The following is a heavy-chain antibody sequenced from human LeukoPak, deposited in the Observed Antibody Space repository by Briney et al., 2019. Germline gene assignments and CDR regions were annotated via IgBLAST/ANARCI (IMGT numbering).Heavy chain of an antibody. J-gene: IGHJ5*02. CDR3: ARDGEDIVVVPAASGGWFDP. CDR1: GYTFTGYY. CDR2: INPNSGGT. V-gene: IGHV1-2*02. D-gene: IGHD2-2*01. Sequence: ASVKVSCKASGYTFTGYYMHWVRQAPGQGLELRGWINPNSGGTNYAQKFQGRVTMTRDTSISTAYMELSRLRSDDTAVYYCARDGEDIVVVPAASGGWFDPWGQGTLVTVSS.